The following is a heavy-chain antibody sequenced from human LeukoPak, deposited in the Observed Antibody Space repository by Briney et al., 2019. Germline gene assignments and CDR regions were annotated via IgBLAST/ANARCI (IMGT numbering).Heavy chain of an antibody. CDR2: ISNNGGYT. J-gene: IGHJ4*02. Sequence: ETLSLTCTVSGGSISSYYWSWVRQAPGKGLEWVSAISNNGGYTYYADSVQGRFTISRDNSKSTLCLQMNSLRAEDTAVYYCAKQLGYCSDGSCYFPYWGQGTLVTVSS. D-gene: IGHD2-15*01. V-gene: IGHV3-23*01. CDR3: AKQLGYCSDGSCYFPY. CDR1: GGSISSYY.